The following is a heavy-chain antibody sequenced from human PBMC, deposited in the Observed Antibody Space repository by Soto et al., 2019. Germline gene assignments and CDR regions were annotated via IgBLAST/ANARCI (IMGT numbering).Heavy chain of an antibody. CDR2: IYPGDSDT. V-gene: IGHV5-51*01. CDR1: GYIFISYW. J-gene: IGHJ6*02. CDR3: ARRSGSYPSYRLDV. D-gene: IGHD1-26*01. Sequence: PGESLKISCNGSGYIFISYWIGWGRQMPGKGLEWMGIIYPGDSDTRYSPSFQGQVTISDDKSISTAYLQWSSLKASDTAVYYCARRSGSYPSYRLDVWGQGTTVTVSS.